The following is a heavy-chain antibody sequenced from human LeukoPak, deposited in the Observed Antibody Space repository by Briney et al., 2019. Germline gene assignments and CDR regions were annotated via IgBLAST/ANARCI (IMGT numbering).Heavy chain of an antibody. V-gene: IGHV1-2*02. D-gene: IGHD4-11*01. CDR3: VRDLYMASPSPDY. CDR2: MSPHSGDT. Sequence: EASVKVSCKASGYTFSDYNMHWLRQAPGQGPEWMGWMSPHSGDTNYAQKFRGRVTMTRDTSITTAYMELTSLTSDDTAVYYCVRDLYMASPSPDYWGRGTLVTVSS. CDR1: GYTFSDYN. J-gene: IGHJ4*02.